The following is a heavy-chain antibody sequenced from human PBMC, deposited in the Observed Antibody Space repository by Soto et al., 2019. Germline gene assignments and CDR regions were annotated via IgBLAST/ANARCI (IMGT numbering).Heavy chain of an antibody. V-gene: IGHV2-5*02. CDR1: GFSFSTSQVG. D-gene: IGHD6-19*01. Sequence: SGPTLVNPTQTLTLTCTFSGFSFSTSQVGVGWICQPPGKAQQWLALIFWDYDKRCSPSPRSRLSITKDTSKNQVVLTMTNMDPEDTATYYCAHRPGGYLSGWDNGYFDYWGRGALVTVSS. CDR2: IFWDYDK. J-gene: IGHJ4*02. CDR3: AHRPGGYLSGWDNGYFDY.